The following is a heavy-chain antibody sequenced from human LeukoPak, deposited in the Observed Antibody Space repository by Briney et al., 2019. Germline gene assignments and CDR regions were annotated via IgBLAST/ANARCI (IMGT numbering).Heavy chain of an antibody. CDR3: ARDLSLSMPGGFDF. D-gene: IGHD2-2*01. V-gene: IGHV3-7*01. J-gene: IGHJ4*02. Sequence: PGGSLRLSCASSGFTFTYHWMSLVRQAPGKGLEWVANINEHGTSQFYGAAVQGRFTISRDNARNSLYLQMNSLRAEDTAVYYCARDLSLSMPGGFDFWGQGILVTVSS. CDR2: INEHGTSQ. CDR1: GFTFTYHW.